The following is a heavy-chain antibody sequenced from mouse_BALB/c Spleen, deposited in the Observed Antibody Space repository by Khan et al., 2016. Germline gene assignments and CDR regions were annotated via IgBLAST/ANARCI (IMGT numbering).Heavy chain of an antibody. J-gene: IGHJ2*01. Sequence: EVKLLEAGGGLVQPGGSLKLSCAASGFDFSRYWMSWVRQAPGKGLEWIGEINPDSSTINYTPSLKDKFIISRDNAKNTLYLQMSKVRSEDTALYYCARLYYYGSSDYWGQGTTLAVSS. D-gene: IGHD1-1*01. CDR1: GFDFSRYW. CDR3: ARLYYYGSSDY. CDR2: INPDSSTI. V-gene: IGHV4-1*02.